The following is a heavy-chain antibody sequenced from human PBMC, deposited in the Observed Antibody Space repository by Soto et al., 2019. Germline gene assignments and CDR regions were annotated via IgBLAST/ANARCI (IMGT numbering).Heavy chain of an antibody. CDR2: IYYSGST. V-gene: IGHV4-59*01. CDR3: ARFNIVGYDSDAFDI. CDR1: GGSISSYY. J-gene: IGHJ3*02. Sequence: SETLSLTCTVSGGSISSYYWSWIRQPPGKGLEWIGYIYYSGSTNYNPSLKSRVTISVDTSKNQFSLKLSSVTAADTAVYYCARFNIVGYDSDAFDIWGQGTMVTVSS. D-gene: IGHD1-26*01.